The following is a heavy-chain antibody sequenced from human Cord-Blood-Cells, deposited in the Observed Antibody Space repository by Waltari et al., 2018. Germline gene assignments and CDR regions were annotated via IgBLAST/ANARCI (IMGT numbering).Heavy chain of an antibody. J-gene: IGHJ4*02. V-gene: IGHV4-59*11. Sequence: QVQLQESGPGLVKPSETLSLTCTVSGGSISSHSCSWIRPPPGKGLEWIGYIYYSGSTNYNPSLKSRVTISVDTSKNQFSLKLSSVTAADTAVYYCARGRNGQQLVPHFDYWGQGTLVTVSS. D-gene: IGHD6-13*01. CDR3: ARGRNGQQLVPHFDY. CDR1: GGSISSHS. CDR2: IYYSGST.